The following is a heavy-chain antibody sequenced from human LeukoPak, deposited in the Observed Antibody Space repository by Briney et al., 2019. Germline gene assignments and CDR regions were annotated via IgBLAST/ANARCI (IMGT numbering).Heavy chain of an antibody. Sequence: GASVKVSCKASGYTFTGYYMHWVRQAPGQGLEWMGWINPNSGGTSYAQKFQGRVTMTRDTSISTAYMELSRLRSDDTAVYYCARVHEWLVRTYSFDYWGQGTLVTVSS. CDR1: GYTFTGYY. J-gene: IGHJ4*02. CDR3: ARVHEWLVRTYSFDY. D-gene: IGHD6-19*01. V-gene: IGHV1-2*02. CDR2: INPNSGGT.